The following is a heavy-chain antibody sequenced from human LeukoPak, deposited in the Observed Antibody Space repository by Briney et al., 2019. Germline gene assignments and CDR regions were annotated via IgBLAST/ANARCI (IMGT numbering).Heavy chain of an antibody. V-gene: IGHV4-34*01. CDR3: ARGLLIFDFWSGYYTGDWFDP. CDR1: GGSISSYY. D-gene: IGHD3-3*01. Sequence: SETLSLTCTVSGGSISSYYWSWIRQPPGKGLEWIGEINHSGSTNYNPSLKSRVTISVDTSKNQFSLKLSSVTAADTAVYYCARGLLIFDFWSGYYTGDWFDPWGQGTLVTVSS. CDR2: INHSGST. J-gene: IGHJ5*02.